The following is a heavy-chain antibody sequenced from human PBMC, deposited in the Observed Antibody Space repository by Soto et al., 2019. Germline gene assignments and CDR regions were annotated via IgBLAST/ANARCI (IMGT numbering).Heavy chain of an antibody. J-gene: IGHJ4*02. D-gene: IGHD7-27*01. CDR3: ARGWGRIFDY. V-gene: IGHV4-34*01. CDR2: INHSGST. Sequence: QVQLQQWGAGLLKPSETLSLTCAVYGGSFSGYYWNWIRQPPGKGLEWIGEINHSGSTNYNPSLHSRVTLSVDTSKNQFSLKLSSVTAADTAVYYCARGWGRIFDYWGQGTLVTVSS. CDR1: GGSFSGYY.